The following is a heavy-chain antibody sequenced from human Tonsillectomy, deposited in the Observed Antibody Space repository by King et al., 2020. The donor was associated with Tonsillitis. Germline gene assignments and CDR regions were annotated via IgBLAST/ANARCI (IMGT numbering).Heavy chain of an antibody. CDR2: IYHSGTT. V-gene: IGHV4-59*11. Sequence: VQLQESGPGLVKPSETLSLTCSVSGASIKTHYWTWIRQSPGKGLEWIGYIYHSGTTNYNPSLKSRVTISVDTSKNQFSLKLSSVTAADTAVYYCATTEGVPAAIPFDAFDIWGKGTMVTVSS. J-gene: IGHJ3*02. CDR3: ATTEGVPAAIPFDAFDI. CDR1: GASIKTHY. D-gene: IGHD2-2*01.